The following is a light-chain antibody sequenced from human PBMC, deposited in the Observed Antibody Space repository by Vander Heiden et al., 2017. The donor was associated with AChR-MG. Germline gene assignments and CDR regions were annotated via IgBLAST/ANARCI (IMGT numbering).Light chain of an antibody. V-gene: IGKV1-5*03. CDR1: QSISSW. Sequence: DIQMTQSPSTLSASVGDRVTITCRASQSISSWLAWYQQKPGKAPKLLIYKASSLESGVPSRFSGSGSGTEFTLTISSLQPDDFATYYCLQDNSYPGTFGHGTKVDIK. CDR3: LQDNSYPGT. CDR2: KAS. J-gene: IGKJ3*01.